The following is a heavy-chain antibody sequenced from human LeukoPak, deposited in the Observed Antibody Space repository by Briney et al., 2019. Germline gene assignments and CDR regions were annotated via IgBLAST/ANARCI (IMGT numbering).Heavy chain of an antibody. CDR1: GFSLRTSGVG. Sequence: SGPTLVKPTQTLTLTCTFSGFSLRTSGVGVGWIRQPPGKALEWLALIYWDDDKRYSPSLKSRLTITKDTSKNQVVLTMTSMDPVDTATYYCAHRGYYYYGMDVWGKGTTVTVSS. V-gene: IGHV2-5*02. CDR3: AHRGYYYYGMDV. J-gene: IGHJ6*04. CDR2: IYWDDDK.